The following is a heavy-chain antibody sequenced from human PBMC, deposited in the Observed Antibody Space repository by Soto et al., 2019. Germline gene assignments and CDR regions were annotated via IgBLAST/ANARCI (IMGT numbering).Heavy chain of an antibody. CDR3: ARVYCSGGGCYGIDY. CDR2: INAGNGNT. V-gene: IGHV1-3*01. Sequence: ASVKVSCKASGYTFTSYAMHWVRQAPGQGLEWMGWINAGNGNTKYSQKFQGRVTITRDTSASTAYMELSSLRSEDTAVYYCARVYCSGGGCYGIDYWGQGTLVTVS. J-gene: IGHJ4*02. CDR1: GYTFTSYA. D-gene: IGHD2-15*01.